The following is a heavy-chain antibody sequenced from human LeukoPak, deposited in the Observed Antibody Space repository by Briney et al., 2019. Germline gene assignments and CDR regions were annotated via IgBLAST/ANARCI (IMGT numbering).Heavy chain of an antibody. CDR3: ARESPIVGATPGY. Sequence: ASVKVSCKASGYTFTGYYMHWVRQAPGQGLEWMGWINPNSGGTNYAQKFQGRVTMTRDTSISTAYMELSRLRSDDTAVYYCARESPIVGATPGYWGQGTLVTVSS. CDR1: GYTFTGYY. V-gene: IGHV1-2*02. CDR2: INPNSGGT. J-gene: IGHJ4*02. D-gene: IGHD1-26*01.